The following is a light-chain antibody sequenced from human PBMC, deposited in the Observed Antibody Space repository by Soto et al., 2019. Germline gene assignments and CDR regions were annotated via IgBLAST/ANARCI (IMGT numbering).Light chain of an antibody. CDR1: QSISSW. CDR3: QEYETYSWT. J-gene: IGKJ1*01. Sequence: DIHMTQSPSTLSASVGDRVTITCRASQSISSWLAWYQQKPGKVPKLLIYRASSLESGVPSRFSGSGSGTEFTLTISSLQPDDFATYYCQEYETYSWTFGQGTKVDIK. CDR2: RAS. V-gene: IGKV1-5*03.